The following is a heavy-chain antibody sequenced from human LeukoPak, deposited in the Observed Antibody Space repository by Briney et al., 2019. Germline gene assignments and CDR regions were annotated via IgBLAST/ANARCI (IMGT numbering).Heavy chain of an antibody. D-gene: IGHD6-13*01. V-gene: IGHV4-4*07. Sequence: SETLSLTCTVSGGSISSYYWSWIRQPAGKGLEWIGRIYTSGSTNYNPSLKSRVTMSVDTSKNQFSLKLSSVSAADTAVYYCARDLSGAAAGGYYFDYLGQGTLVTVSS. CDR1: GGSISSYY. CDR2: IYTSGST. J-gene: IGHJ4*02. CDR3: ARDLSGAAAGGYYFDY.